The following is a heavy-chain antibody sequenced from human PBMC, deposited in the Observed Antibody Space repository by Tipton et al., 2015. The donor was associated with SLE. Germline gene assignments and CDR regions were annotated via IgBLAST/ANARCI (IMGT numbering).Heavy chain of an antibody. V-gene: IGHV4-59*12. J-gene: IGHJ4*02. CDR1: GGSISSFY. D-gene: IGHD2-15*01. Sequence: TLSLTCSVSGGSISSFYWSWIRQTPGKRLEWIGYISHSGDTDYNPSLKSRVTMSVDKSKNQFSLKLSSVTAADTAVYYCARVAQGTLTVYSIDYWGQGTLVTVSS. CDR3: ARVAQGTLTVYSIDY. CDR2: ISHSGDT.